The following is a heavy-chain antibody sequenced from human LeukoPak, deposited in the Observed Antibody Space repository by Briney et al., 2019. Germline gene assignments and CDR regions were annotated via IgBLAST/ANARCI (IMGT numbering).Heavy chain of an antibody. CDR1: GGSISSDY. V-gene: IGHV4-59*08. CDR2: ILYSGNT. D-gene: IGHD2-2*01. Sequence: SETLSLTCTVSGGSISSDYWNWIRQVPGKGLEWIGYILYSGNTKYNSSLKSRVTISADSSKNQFSLTLTSVTAADTALYYCARLQLPMGDALDVWGRGTTVTVSS. J-gene: IGHJ6*02. CDR3: ARLQLPMGDALDV.